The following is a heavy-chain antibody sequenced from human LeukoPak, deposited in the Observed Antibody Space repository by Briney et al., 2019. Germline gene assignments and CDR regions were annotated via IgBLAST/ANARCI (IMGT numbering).Heavy chain of an antibody. J-gene: IGHJ5*02. CDR2: IIPIFGTA. CDR3: AREDVGSSSWYGTNWFDP. V-gene: IGHV1-69*05. CDR1: GYTFTSYG. D-gene: IGHD6-13*01. Sequence: ASVKVSCKASGYTFTSYGISWVRQAPGQGLEWMGGIIPIFGTANYAQKFQGRVTITTDESTSTAYMELSSLRSEDTAVYYCAREDVGSSSWYGTNWFDPWGQGTLVTVSS.